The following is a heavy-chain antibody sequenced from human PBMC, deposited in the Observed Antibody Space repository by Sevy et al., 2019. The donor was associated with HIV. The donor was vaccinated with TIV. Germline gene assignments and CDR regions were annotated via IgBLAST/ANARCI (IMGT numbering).Heavy chain of an antibody. J-gene: IGHJ4*02. D-gene: IGHD6-19*01. CDR1: GFTVTFNS. CDR3: VRERAGIDH. V-gene: IGHV3-53*01. CDR2: IYVGRNT. Sequence: GGSLRLSCAASGFTVTFNSMSWVRQAPGRGLVWVSVIYVGRNTYYADSVKGRFTIFRDSFKDTVYLQMDSLRPEDSGVYYCVRERAGIDHWGQGTLVTVSS.